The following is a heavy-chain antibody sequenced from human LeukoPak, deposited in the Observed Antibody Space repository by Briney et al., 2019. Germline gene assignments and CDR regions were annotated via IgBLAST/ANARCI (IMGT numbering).Heavy chain of an antibody. CDR3: ARRLLTGYYEF. CDR2: FYSGDTT. V-gene: IGHV3-66*01. J-gene: IGHJ4*02. CDR1: GFTVSSTY. D-gene: IGHD3-9*01. Sequence: GGSLRLSCAASGFTVSSTYTSWVRQAPGKGLEWVSVFYSGDTTYYANSVKGRFTISRDNSKNMLYLQMNSLRAEDTAVYYCARRLLTGYYEFWGQGTLVTVSS.